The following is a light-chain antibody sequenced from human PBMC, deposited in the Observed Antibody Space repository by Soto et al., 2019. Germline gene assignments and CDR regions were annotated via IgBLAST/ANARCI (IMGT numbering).Light chain of an antibody. V-gene: IGKV1-9*01. CDR2: AAS. CDR3: QQLRMYPST. Sequence: TQLTQSPSSLSAWLLERRTIXVQASQVIAIYLAWYQQKPGEAPKLLIYAASTLYGGVPSRFSGSGSGTDFALTITSLQAEDFATYYCQQLRMYPSTFGGGTKVDI. CDR1: QVIAIY. J-gene: IGKJ4*01.